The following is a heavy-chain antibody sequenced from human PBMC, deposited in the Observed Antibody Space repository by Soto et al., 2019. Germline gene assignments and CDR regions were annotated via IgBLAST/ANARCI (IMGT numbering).Heavy chain of an antibody. V-gene: IGHV1-46*01. CDR3: AREGIAAAGTGYFDY. J-gene: IGHJ4*02. D-gene: IGHD6-13*01. CDR1: GYTFTSYY. Sequence: ASVKVSCKASGYTFTSYYMHWVRQAPGQGLEWMGIINPSGGSTSYAQKFQGRVTMTRDTSTSTVYMELSSLRSEDTAVYYCAREGIAAAGTGYFDYWGQGTLVTVYS. CDR2: INPSGGST.